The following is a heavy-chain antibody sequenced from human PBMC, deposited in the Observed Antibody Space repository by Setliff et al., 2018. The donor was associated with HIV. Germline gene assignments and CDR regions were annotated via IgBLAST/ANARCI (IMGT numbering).Heavy chain of an antibody. CDR1: GFTFDDYA. V-gene: IGHV3-9*01. D-gene: IGHD3-22*01. Sequence: GGSLRLSCAASGFTFDDYAMHWVRQAPGKGLEWVSGISWNSGSIGYADSVKGRFTISRDNAKNSLYLQMNSLRAEDTALYYCAKDGSSGYYYNYFDYWGQGTLVTVSS. J-gene: IGHJ4*02. CDR3: AKDGSSGYYYNYFDY. CDR2: ISWNSGSI.